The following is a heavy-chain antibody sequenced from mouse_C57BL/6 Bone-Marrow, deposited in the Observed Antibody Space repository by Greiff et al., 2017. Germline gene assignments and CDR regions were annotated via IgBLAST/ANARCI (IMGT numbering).Heavy chain of an antibody. CDR2: IYPGDGDN. J-gene: IGHJ1*03. D-gene: IGHD1-1*01. Sequence: QVQLQQSGPELVKPGASVKISCKASGYAFSSSWMNWVKQRPGKGLEWIGRIYPGDGDNNYNGKFKGKAKLTADKSSSAAYMQLSSLTSDDSAVYFCGLYYGSSYDWYFDGWGIGTTVTVSS. V-gene: IGHV1-82*01. CDR3: GLYYGSSYDWYFDG. CDR1: GYAFSSSW.